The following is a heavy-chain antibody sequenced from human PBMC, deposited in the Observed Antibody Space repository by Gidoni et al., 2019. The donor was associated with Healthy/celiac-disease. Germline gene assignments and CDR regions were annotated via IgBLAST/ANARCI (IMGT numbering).Heavy chain of an antibody. CDR1: GFIFSSYA. CDR3: AKGTYYYDTLDV. J-gene: IGHJ6*02. Sequence: EVQLLESGGCLVQPGGSLTLSCSAFGFIFSSYALSWVPQAPGKGGEWVSAISGRGGTTYYADSVKGRFTISRDNSKNTLYLQMNSLRAEDTAVYYCAKGTYYYDTLDVWGQGTTVTVSS. CDR2: ISGRGGTT. D-gene: IGHD3-22*01. V-gene: IGHV3-23*01.